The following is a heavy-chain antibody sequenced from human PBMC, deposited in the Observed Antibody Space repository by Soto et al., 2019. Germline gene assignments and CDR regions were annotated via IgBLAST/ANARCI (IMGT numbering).Heavy chain of an antibody. V-gene: IGHV3-49*03. Sequence: GGSLRLSCTASGFTFGDYAMSWFRQAPGKGLEWVGFIRSKAYGGTTEYAASVKGRFTISRDDSKSIAYLQMNSLKTEDTAVYYCTRDYSGSYYYGMDVWGQGTTVTVSS. CDR2: IRSKAYGGTT. CDR1: GFTFGDYA. J-gene: IGHJ6*02. D-gene: IGHD1-26*01. CDR3: TRDYSGSYYYGMDV.